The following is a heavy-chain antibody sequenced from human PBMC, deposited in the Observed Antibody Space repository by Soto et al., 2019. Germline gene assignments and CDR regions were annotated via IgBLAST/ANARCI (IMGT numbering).Heavy chain of an antibody. CDR2: ISHDGGDK. V-gene: IGHV3-30*14. J-gene: IGHJ6*02. CDR3: ARDGVRGNYYGMDV. Sequence: QVQLVESGGGVVQPGRSLRLSCAASGFIFSTYSMHWVRQATGKGLEWVAIISHDGGDKYYADSVKGRFTISRDNSKNTLDLQMSSLNIEDTAVYYCARDGVRGNYYGMDVWGQGTAVTVSS. CDR1: GFIFSTYS. D-gene: IGHD1-1*01.